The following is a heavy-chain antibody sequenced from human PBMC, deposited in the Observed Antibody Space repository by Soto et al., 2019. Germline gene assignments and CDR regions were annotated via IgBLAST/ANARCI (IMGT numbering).Heavy chain of an antibody. Sequence: QVQLQQWGAGLLKPSETLSLTCAVYGGSFSGYYWSWIRQPPGKGLEWIGEMNHSGSTNYNPSLKSRVTISVDTSKNQFSLKLSSVTAADTAVYYCARSGATYYYGSGSYYKPYYYYGMDVWGQGTTVTVSS. CDR3: ARSGATYYYGSGSYYKPYYYYGMDV. CDR2: MNHSGST. J-gene: IGHJ6*02. D-gene: IGHD3-10*01. V-gene: IGHV4-34*01. CDR1: GGSFSGYY.